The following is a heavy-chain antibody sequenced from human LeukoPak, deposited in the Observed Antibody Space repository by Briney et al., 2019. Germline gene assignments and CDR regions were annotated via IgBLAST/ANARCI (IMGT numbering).Heavy chain of an antibody. D-gene: IGHD3-16*02. CDR2: ISWNRGSI. CDR1: GFTLDDYA. Sequence: PGRSLRLSCAASGFTLDDYAMHWVRQAPGKGLEWVSGISWNRGSIGYADSVKGRFTISRDNAKNSLYLQMNSLRAEDTGLYYCAKVAWDYVWGSYREYYFDYWGQGTLVTVSS. V-gene: IGHV3-9*01. J-gene: IGHJ4*02. CDR3: AKVAWDYVWGSYREYYFDY.